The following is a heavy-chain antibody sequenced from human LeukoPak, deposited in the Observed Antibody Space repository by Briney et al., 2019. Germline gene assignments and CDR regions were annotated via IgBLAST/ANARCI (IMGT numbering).Heavy chain of an antibody. CDR2: IYVSGSP. CDR1: GGSISRHN. J-gene: IGHJ3*02. D-gene: IGHD5-12*01. Sequence: SETLSLTCTVSGGSISRHNRSWIRQTAGKGLEWIGRIYVSGSPNYNPSPKSRVTMSIDMSKTKFSLTLTSVTAADTAVYYCARGRAGYSGYEGDPFDIWGQGTMVTVSP. V-gene: IGHV4-4*07. CDR3: ARGRAGYSGYEGDPFDI.